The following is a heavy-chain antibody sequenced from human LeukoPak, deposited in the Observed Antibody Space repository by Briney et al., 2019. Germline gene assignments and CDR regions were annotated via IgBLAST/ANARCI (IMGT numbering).Heavy chain of an antibody. V-gene: IGHV3-23*01. J-gene: IGHJ4*02. CDR2: ISGSGGST. Sequence: GGSLRLSCAASGFTFTNYAMSWVRQAPWKGLEWVSTISGSGGSTYYADSVKGRFTISRDNSKNTLYLQMNSLRAEDTAVYYCARDIAVAGGLDYWGQGTLVTVSS. CDR3: ARDIAVAGGLDY. D-gene: IGHD6-19*01. CDR1: GFTFTNYA.